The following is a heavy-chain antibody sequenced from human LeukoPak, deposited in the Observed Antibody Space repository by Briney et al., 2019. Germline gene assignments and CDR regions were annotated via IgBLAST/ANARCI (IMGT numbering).Heavy chain of an antibody. D-gene: IGHD5-24*01. Sequence: ASVKVSCKASGGTFSGYAISWVRQAPGQGLEWMGRIIPIFGTANYAQKFQGRVTITTDESTSTAYMELSGLRSEDTAVYYCARGDGYNAMNYYFDYWGQGTLVTVSS. CDR2: IIPIFGTA. CDR3: ARGDGYNAMNYYFDY. V-gene: IGHV1-69*05. CDR1: GGTFSGYA. J-gene: IGHJ4*02.